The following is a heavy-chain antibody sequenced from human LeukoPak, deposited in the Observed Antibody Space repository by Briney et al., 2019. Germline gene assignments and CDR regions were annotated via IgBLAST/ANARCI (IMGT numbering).Heavy chain of an antibody. D-gene: IGHD3-3*01. CDR3: AGMDVWSNFDY. J-gene: IGHJ4*02. V-gene: IGHV3-33*01. CDR1: GFTFRSNG. CDR2: IWYDGSKE. Sequence: GGSLRLSCAASGFTFRSNGMNWVRQAPGKGLEWVAIIWYDGSKEYYADSVKGRFTISRDDSKNTVYLQMDSLRAEDTAVYYCAGMDVWSNFDYGARGTLAAVPS.